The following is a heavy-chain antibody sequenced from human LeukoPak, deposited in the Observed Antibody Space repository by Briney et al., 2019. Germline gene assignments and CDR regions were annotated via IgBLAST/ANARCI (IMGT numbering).Heavy chain of an antibody. CDR1: GFTVSSNY. D-gene: IGHD5-12*01. CDR3: ARHYSGYDDDAFDI. J-gene: IGHJ3*02. V-gene: IGHV3-53*01. Sequence: GGSLRLSCAASGFTVSSNYMSWVRQAPGKGLEWVSVIYSGGSTYYADSVEGRFTISRDNSKNTLYLQMNSLRAEDTAVYYCARHYSGYDDDAFDIWGQGTMVTVSS. CDR2: IYSGGST.